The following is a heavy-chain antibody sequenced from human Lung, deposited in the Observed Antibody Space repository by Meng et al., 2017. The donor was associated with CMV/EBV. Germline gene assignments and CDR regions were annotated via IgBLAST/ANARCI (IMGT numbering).Heavy chain of an antibody. CDR3: SGHLIPFPGCTCDSSGFCSYDY. CDR1: GGFIDRSSYY. J-gene: IGHJ4*02. V-gene: IGHV4-39*07. CDR2: VYYTGET. D-gene: IGHD3-22*01. Sequence: SETLSLXCTVSGGFIDRSSYYWGWIRQTPGKGLEWIGSVYYTGETDYNPSLDSRVTIGVSTSKNQFSLKLTSVTAADTALYFCSGHLIPFPGCTCDSSGFCSYDYWGQGXLVTVSS.